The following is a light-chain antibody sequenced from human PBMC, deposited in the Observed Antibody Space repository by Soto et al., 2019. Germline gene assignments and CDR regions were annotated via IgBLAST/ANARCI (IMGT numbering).Light chain of an antibody. CDR1: STDVGEYNY. J-gene: IGLJ3*02. Sequence: QSALTQPPSASGSPGQSVTISCTGTSTDVGEYNYVSWYQHHPGKAPKLLIYEVFRRPSGVPDRFSGSKSGNTASLTVSGLQAEDEADYYCSSYAGRDSWRFGGGTKLT. CDR2: EVF. CDR3: SSYAGRDSWR. V-gene: IGLV2-8*01.